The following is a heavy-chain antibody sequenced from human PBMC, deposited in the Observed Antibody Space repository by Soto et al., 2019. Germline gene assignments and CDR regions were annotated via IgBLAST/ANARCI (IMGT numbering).Heavy chain of an antibody. Sequence: ASVKVSRQASGYTFTTYYIHWVRQAPGQGLEWMGVIDPDSGSTSYAQKFLDRVTMTRDTSTSTVYMELSSLRSEDTAVYYCARDHIPGTTSDRFDPWGQGTLVTVSS. J-gene: IGHJ5*02. V-gene: IGHV1-46*01. CDR3: ARDHIPGTTSDRFDP. CDR2: IDPDSGST. CDR1: GYTFTTYY. D-gene: IGHD1-7*01.